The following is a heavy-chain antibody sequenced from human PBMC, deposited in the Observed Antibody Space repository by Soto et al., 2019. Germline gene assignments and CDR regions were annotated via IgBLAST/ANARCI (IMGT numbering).Heavy chain of an antibody. D-gene: IGHD3-22*01. J-gene: IGHJ3*01. Sequence: QVQLVQSGAEVRKPGSSVKVSCKASADTFRTYTISWVRQAPGQGLEWMGGIIPMFGKSNYAQRFQGRVTIAADEFTNTAYMELSSVRSEYTAVYYCAALTYHYDSRGLSPLPLWGQGTMVSVSS. CDR2: IIPMFGKS. V-gene: IGHV1-69*01. CDR3: AALTYHYDSRGLSPLPL. CDR1: ADTFRTYT.